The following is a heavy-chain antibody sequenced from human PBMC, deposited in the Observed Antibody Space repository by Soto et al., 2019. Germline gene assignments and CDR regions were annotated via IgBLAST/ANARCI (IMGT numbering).Heavy chain of an antibody. CDR3: ARRVTRHFDP. CDR1: GGSISSGGYY. D-gene: IGHD4-4*01. V-gene: IGHV4-31*03. CDR2: IYYSGST. Sequence: SETLSLTCTVSGGSISSGGYYWSWIRQHPGKGLEWIGYIYYSGSTYYNPSLKSRVTISVDTSKNQFSLKLSSVTAADTAVYYCARRVTRHFDPWGQGTLVTVSS. J-gene: IGHJ5*02.